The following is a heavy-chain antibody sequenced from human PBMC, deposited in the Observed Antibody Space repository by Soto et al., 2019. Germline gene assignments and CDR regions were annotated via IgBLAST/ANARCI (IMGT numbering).Heavy chain of an antibody. D-gene: IGHD5-18*01. V-gene: IGHV3-33*01. CDR2: IWYDGSNK. Sequence: GGSLRLSCAASGFTFSSYGMHWVRQAPGKGLEWVAVIWYDGSNKYYADSVKGRFTTSRDNSKNTLYLQMNSLRAEDTAVYYCARELSDTAMVPNFDYWGQGTLVTVSS. CDR3: ARELSDTAMVPNFDY. J-gene: IGHJ4*02. CDR1: GFTFSSYG.